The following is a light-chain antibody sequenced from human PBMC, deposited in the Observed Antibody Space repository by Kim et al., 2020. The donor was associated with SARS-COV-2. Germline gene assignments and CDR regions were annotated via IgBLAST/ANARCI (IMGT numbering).Light chain of an antibody. V-gene: IGKV3-15*01. J-gene: IGKJ2*01. CDR1: QNIGTN. Sequence: GERTARSCSASQNIGTNLAWYRQKPGQAPSLVIDAASTRAADFPPRCSGSGSGTEFTLKISSLESEDFVVYYCQRYINWPYTFGQGTKLEI. CDR3: QRYINWPYT. CDR2: AAS.